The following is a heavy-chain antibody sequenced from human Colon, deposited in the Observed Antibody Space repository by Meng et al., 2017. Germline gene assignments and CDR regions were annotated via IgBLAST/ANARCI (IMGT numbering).Heavy chain of an antibody. Sequence: QLQDSDPGLVQPSQTLSLTCTVSGGSISSGDYYCSWIRQPPGKGLEWIGYIYYSGSTYSNASLKSRVTISIDRSKNQFSLKLSSVTAADTAVYYCARDRKHYGERGWFDPWGQGTLVTVSS. V-gene: IGHV4-30-4*01. J-gene: IGHJ5*02. CDR2: IYYSGST. CDR1: GGSISSGDYY. CDR3: ARDRKHYGERGWFDP. D-gene: IGHD4-17*01.